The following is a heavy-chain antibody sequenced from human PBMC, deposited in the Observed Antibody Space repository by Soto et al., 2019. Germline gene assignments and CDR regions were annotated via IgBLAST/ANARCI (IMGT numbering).Heavy chain of an antibody. CDR3: AKSLVPQWLFQH. D-gene: IGHD5-12*01. Sequence: SGGSLRLSCAASGFTFSSYAMSWVRQAPGKGLEWVSAISGSGGSTYYADSVKGRFTISRDNSKNTLYLQMNSLRAEDTAVYYCAKSLVPQWLFQHWGQGTLVTVSS. J-gene: IGHJ1*01. CDR1: GFTFSSYA. CDR2: ISGSGGST. V-gene: IGHV3-23*01.